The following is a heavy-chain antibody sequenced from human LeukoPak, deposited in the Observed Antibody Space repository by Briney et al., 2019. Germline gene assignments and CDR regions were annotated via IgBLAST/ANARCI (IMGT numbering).Heavy chain of an antibody. J-gene: IGHJ4*02. V-gene: IGHV1-69*13. Sequence: ASVKVSCKASGGTFSSYAVSWVRQAPGQGLEWMGGIIPIFGTANYAQKFQGRVTITADESTSTAYMELSSLRSEDTAVYYCARDAGFLEWSFLLDYWGQGTLVTVSS. CDR1: GGTFSSYA. CDR2: IIPIFGTA. CDR3: ARDAGFLEWSFLLDY. D-gene: IGHD3-3*01.